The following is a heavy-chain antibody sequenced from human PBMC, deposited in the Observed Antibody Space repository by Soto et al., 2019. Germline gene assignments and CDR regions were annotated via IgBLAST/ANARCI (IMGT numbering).Heavy chain of an antibody. CDR3: ASRDPGTSVDY. Sequence: SETLSLTCAVSGGSFTSNNWWTWVRQPPGQGLEWIGEIYRTGSTNYNLSLKSRVTISLDKSENQFSLKVTSLTAADTAVYYCASRDPGTSVDYWGQGTLVTVSS. J-gene: IGHJ4*02. D-gene: IGHD1-7*01. CDR1: GGSFTSNNW. CDR2: IYRTGST. V-gene: IGHV4-4*02.